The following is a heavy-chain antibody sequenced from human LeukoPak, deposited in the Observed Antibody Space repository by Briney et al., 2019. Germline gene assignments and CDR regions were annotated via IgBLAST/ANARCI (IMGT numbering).Heavy chain of an antibody. D-gene: IGHD6-13*01. CDR1: GGSISSYY. CDR2: IYYSGST. V-gene: IGHV4-59*01. Sequence: SETLSLTCTVSGGSISSYYWSWIRRPPGKGLEWIGYIYYSGSTNYNPSLKSRVTISVDTSTNQFSLKLNSVTAADTAVYFCAREQRGSQQQLVWGRLSLYYYYYMDVWGKGTTVTISS. CDR3: AREQRGSQQQLVWGRLSLYYYYYMDV. J-gene: IGHJ6*03.